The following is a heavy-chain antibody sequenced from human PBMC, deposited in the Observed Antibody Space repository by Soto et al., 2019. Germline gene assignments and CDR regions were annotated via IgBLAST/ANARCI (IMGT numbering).Heavy chain of an antibody. V-gene: IGHV1-69*13. CDR3: ASSYDILTGYLPSPYYFDY. Sequence: SVKVSCKASGGTFSSYAISWVRQAPGQGLEWMGGIIPIFGTANYAQKFQGRVTITADESTSTAYMELSSLRSEDTAVYYCASSYDILTGYLPSPYYFDYWGQGTLVTVSS. J-gene: IGHJ4*02. CDR2: IIPIFGTA. D-gene: IGHD3-9*01. CDR1: GGTFSSYA.